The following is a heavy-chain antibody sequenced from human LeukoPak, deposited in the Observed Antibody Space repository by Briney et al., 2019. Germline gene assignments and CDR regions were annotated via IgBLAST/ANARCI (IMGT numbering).Heavy chain of an antibody. CDR3: ARGFSYSSTSCYYGVYYYYMDV. CDR1: GGSISSYY. V-gene: IGHV4-59*01. D-gene: IGHD2-2*01. J-gene: IGHJ6*03. Sequence: SETLSLTCTVSGGSISSYYWSWIRQPPGKGLEWIGYIYYSGSTNYNPSLKSRVTISVDTSKNQFSLKLSSVTAADTAVYYCARGFSYSSTSCYYGVYYYYMDVWGKGTTVTVSS. CDR2: IYYSGST.